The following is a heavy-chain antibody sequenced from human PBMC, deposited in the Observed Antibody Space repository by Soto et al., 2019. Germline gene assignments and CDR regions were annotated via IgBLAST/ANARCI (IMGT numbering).Heavy chain of an antibody. Sequence: GGSLRLSCAASGFTFSSYEMIWVRQAPGKGLEWVPYISGSGYTSDGGPTIHYADSVKGRFTISRNNAKNSLYLQMNSLRVEDTAVYYCARVSQSFIEYFQHWGQGTLVTVSS. CDR3: ARVSQSFIEYFQH. CDR1: GFTFSSYE. J-gene: IGHJ1*01. D-gene: IGHD3-16*02. CDR2: ISGSGYTSDGGPTI. V-gene: IGHV3-48*03.